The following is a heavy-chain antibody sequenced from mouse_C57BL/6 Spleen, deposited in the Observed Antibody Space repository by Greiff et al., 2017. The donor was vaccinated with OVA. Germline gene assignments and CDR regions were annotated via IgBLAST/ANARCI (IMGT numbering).Heavy chain of an antibody. D-gene: IGHD2-5*01. J-gene: IGHJ4*01. CDR3: ARHGDYSKGDAMDY. Sequence: EVKLVESGGGLVQPGESLKLSCESTEYEFPSHDMSRVRKTQAKRLELVAAINSDGGSTYYPDPMERRFFISRDNTKKTLYLQRSRLRSEDTALYYCARHGDYSKGDAMDYWGQGTSVTVSS. CDR1: EYEFPSHD. CDR2: INSDGGST. V-gene: IGHV5-2*01.